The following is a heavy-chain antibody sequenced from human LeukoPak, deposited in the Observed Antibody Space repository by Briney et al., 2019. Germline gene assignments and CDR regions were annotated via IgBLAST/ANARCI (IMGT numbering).Heavy chain of an antibody. CDR2: INPNSGGT. CDR3: ASLSYYDLSGYFY. V-gene: IGHV1-2*02. Sequence: GASVKVSCKASGYPFIGNYIHWVRQAPGQGLEWMGWINPNSGGTQYSQKFQGRVTLTRDTSITTGYTELSGLTSDDTAVYYCASLSYYDLSGYFYWGQGTLVTVSS. D-gene: IGHD3-22*01. J-gene: IGHJ4*02. CDR1: GYPFIGNY.